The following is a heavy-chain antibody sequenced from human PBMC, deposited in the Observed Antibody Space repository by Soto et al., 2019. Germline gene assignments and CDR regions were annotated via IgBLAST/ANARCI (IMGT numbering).Heavy chain of an antibody. Sequence: ASVKVSCKASGYTFTSYGISWVRQAPGQGLEWMGWISAYNGNTNYAQKLQGRVTMTTDTSTSTAYMELRSLRSDDTAVYYCARARLPRGGPNWFDPWGQGTLVTVSS. J-gene: IGHJ5*02. CDR3: ARARLPRGGPNWFDP. D-gene: IGHD3-10*01. CDR2: ISAYNGNT. CDR1: GYTFTSYG. V-gene: IGHV1-18*01.